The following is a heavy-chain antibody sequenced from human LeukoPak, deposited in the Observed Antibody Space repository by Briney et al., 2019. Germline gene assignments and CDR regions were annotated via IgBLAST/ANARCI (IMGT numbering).Heavy chain of an antibody. Sequence: SVKVSCKASGFTFTSSAVQWVRQARGQRLEWIGWIVVGSGNTNYAQKFQERVTITRDMSTSTAYMELSSLRSEDTAVYYCAADARNPYATIYYYYGMDVWGQGTTVTVSS. V-gene: IGHV1-58*01. D-gene: IGHD2-8*01. CDR1: GFTFTSSA. CDR2: IVVGSGNT. J-gene: IGHJ6*02. CDR3: AADARNPYATIYYYYGMDV.